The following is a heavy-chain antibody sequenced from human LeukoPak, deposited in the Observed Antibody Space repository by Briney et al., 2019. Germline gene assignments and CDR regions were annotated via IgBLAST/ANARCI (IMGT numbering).Heavy chain of an antibody. D-gene: IGHD4-23*01. CDR1: GFTFDDYA. CDR2: ISWNRGNV. J-gene: IGHJ4*02. CDR3: GKAADYGGDCDYDY. Sequence: PGGSLRLSCAASGFTFDDYAMHWVRQAPGEGLEWVSGISWNRGNVGYADSVKGRFTISRDNAKNSLYLQMNSLRAEDTALYYCGKAADYGGDCDYDYWGQGTLVTVSS. V-gene: IGHV3-9*01.